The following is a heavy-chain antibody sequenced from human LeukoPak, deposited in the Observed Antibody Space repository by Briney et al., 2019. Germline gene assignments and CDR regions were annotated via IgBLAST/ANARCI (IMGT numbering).Heavy chain of an antibody. D-gene: IGHD6-13*01. CDR1: GLTFSSYW. Sequence: GGSLRLSCAASGLTFSSYWMHWVRQAPGKGLVWVSRISGDGGTTTYADSVKGRFTISRDNAKNTVHLEMNSLRVEDTAVYYCAGVMASAGRKSDFWGQGTLVTVSS. CDR2: ISGDGGTT. CDR3: AGVMASAGRKSDF. J-gene: IGHJ4*02. V-gene: IGHV3-74*01.